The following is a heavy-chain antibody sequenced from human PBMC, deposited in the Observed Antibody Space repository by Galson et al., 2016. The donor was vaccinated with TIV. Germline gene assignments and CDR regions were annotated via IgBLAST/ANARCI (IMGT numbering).Heavy chain of an antibody. D-gene: IGHD6-13*01. CDR1: GFSLGTSGMC. CDR3: ARTRSAAAGGLDF. V-gene: IGHV2-70*11. Sequence: PALVKPTQTLTLTCTFSGFSLGTSGMCVSWVRQPPGKALEWLARIDWADDKYYSTSLKTRLTISKDTSKNNVVLMVTDVDPMDTATYFCARTRSAAAGGLDFWGQGTLVTVSS. J-gene: IGHJ4*02. CDR2: IDWADDK.